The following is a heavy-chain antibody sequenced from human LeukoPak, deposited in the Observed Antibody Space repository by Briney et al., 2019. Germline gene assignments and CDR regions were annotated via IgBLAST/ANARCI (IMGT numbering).Heavy chain of an antibody. CDR3: ARDANSSGWYAGYYFDY. J-gene: IGHJ4*02. V-gene: IGHV6-1*01. D-gene: IGHD6-19*01. Sequence: SQTLSLTCAISGDSVSSNSVTWNWIRQSPSRGLEWLGRTYYRSKWYNDYAVSVKSRITINPDTSKNQFSLQLNSVTPEDTAVYYCARDANSSGWYAGYYFDYWGQGTLVTVSS. CDR1: GDSVSSNSVT. CDR2: TYYRSKWYN.